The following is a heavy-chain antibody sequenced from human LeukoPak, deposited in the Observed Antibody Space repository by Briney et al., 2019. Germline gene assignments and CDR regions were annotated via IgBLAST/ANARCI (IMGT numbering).Heavy chain of an antibody. CDR3: ARGRVTTRPTTNRNKYYYYYYMDV. CDR2: INPKSGGT. J-gene: IGHJ6*03. CDR1: GYTFTGYY. V-gene: IGHV1-2*02. Sequence: ASVKVSCKASGYTFTGYYIHWVRQAPGQGLEWMGWINPKSGGTNYAQNFQGSVTMTRDTSISTAYMELSRLRSDDTAVYYCARGRVTTRPTTNRNKYYYYYYMDVWGKGTTVTVSS. D-gene: IGHD4-17*01.